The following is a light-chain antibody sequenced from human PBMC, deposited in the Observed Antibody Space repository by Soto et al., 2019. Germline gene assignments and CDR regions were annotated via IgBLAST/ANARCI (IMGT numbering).Light chain of an antibody. CDR2: AAS. Sequence: ENVLTQSPGTLSLSPGERVTLSCRASQSVINNNLAWFQQKPGQAPRLLIHAASTRAVGIPDRFSGSGSGTDFTLAITRLEPEDFAVYYCHQYGNSAYTFGQGTKLEMK. CDR1: QSVINNN. J-gene: IGKJ2*01. CDR3: HQYGNSAYT. V-gene: IGKV3-20*01.